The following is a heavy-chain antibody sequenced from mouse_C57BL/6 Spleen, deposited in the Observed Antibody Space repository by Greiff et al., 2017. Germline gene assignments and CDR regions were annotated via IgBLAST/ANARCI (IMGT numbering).Heavy chain of an antibody. Sequence: VQLQQPGAELVMPGASVKLSCKASGYTFTSYWMHWVKKRPGQGLEWIGEIDPSDSYTNYNQKFKGKSTLTVDKSSSTAYMQLSSLTSEDSAVYYCARRVYGSSYGYYAMDYWGQGTSVTVSS. CDR1: GYTFTSYW. J-gene: IGHJ4*01. D-gene: IGHD1-1*01. CDR3: ARRVYGSSYGYYAMDY. V-gene: IGHV1-69*01. CDR2: IDPSDSYT.